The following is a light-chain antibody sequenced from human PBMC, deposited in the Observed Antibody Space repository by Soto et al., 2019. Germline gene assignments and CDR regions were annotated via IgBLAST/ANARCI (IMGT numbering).Light chain of an antibody. CDR1: QSVNTN. J-gene: IGKJ1*01. CDR2: GAS. V-gene: IGKV3-15*01. CDR3: QQYNNWPSWT. Sequence: EIVVTQSPATLSVSPGQRATLSCRDIQSVNTNFAWYQQKPGQAPRLLIYGASTRATGIPARFSGSGSGTEFTLTISSLQSEDFAVYYCQQYNNWPSWTFGKGTKVDIK.